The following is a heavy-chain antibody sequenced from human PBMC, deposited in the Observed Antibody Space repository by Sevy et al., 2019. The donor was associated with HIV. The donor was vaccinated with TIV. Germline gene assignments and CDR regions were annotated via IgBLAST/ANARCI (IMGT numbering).Heavy chain of an antibody. Sequence: ASVKLSCKASGYTFTDYYMHWVRQAPGQGLEWMGRINPKSGGTNYAQKFQGRVTMTRDTSISTAYMELSRLRSDDTAVYYCARYCSSTSCYAPPFDYWGQGTLVTVSS. V-gene: IGHV1-2*06. D-gene: IGHD2-2*01. CDR2: INPKSGGT. CDR3: ARYCSSTSCYAPPFDY. CDR1: GYTFTDYY. J-gene: IGHJ4*02.